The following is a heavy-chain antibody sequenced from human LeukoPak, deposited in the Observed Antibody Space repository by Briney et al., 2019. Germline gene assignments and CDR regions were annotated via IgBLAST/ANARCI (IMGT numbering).Heavy chain of an antibody. J-gene: IGHJ4*02. Sequence: KPSETLSLTCTVSGASFSTDYWYWIRQSQGEGLQWIGCFSDRGSTSYNPSLKSRVALSVDTSKNQFFLSLKSVTAADTAVYYCAKSHFWSGYASDYWGRGILVTVSS. D-gene: IGHD3-3*02. CDR3: AKSHFWSGYASDY. CDR2: FSDRGST. V-gene: IGHV4-4*09. CDR1: GASFSTDY.